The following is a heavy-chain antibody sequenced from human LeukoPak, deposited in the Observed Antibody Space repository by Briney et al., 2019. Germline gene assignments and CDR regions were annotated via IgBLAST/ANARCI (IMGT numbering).Heavy chain of an antibody. CDR1: RYSFTGYY. D-gene: IGHD1-26*01. CDR2: ISPKSGGT. Sequence: ASVKVSCKASRYSFTGYYMHWVRQPPGQGLEWMGWISPKSGGTKYPQKFQGRVTMTRNTSISTVYMELSRLRSDDTAVYYCARGSGSYYLGPVYWGQGTLVTVSS. J-gene: IGHJ4*02. V-gene: IGHV1-2*02. CDR3: ARGSGSYYLGPVY.